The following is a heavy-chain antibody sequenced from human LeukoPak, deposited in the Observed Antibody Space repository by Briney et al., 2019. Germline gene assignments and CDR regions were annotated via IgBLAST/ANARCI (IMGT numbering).Heavy chain of an antibody. CDR2: IYTSGST. CDR1: GGSISSYY. Sequence: PSETLSLTCTVSGGSISSYYWSWIRQPAGKGLEWIGRIYTSGSTNYNPSLKSRVTMSVDTSKNQFSLKLSSVTAADTAVYYCARDASGEWELLVDYWGQGTVVTVSS. J-gene: IGHJ4*02. V-gene: IGHV4-4*07. CDR3: ARDASGEWELLVDY. D-gene: IGHD1-26*01.